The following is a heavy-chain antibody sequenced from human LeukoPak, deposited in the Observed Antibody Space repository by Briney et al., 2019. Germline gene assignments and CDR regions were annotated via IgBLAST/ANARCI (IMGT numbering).Heavy chain of an antibody. V-gene: IGHV4-59*01. D-gene: IGHD3-22*01. Sequence: SETLSLTCTVSGGSISSYYWSWIRQHPGKGLEWIGYIYYSGSTNYNPSLKSRVTISVDTSKNQFSLKLSSVTAADTAVYYCARDRYDSSGYLPFDYWGQGTLVTVSS. CDR1: GGSISSYY. J-gene: IGHJ4*02. CDR2: IYYSGST. CDR3: ARDRYDSSGYLPFDY.